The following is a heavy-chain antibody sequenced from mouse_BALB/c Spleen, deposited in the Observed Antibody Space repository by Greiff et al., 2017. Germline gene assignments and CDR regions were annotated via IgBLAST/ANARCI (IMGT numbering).Heavy chain of an antibody. CDR3: ARSMYDAYFDY. Sequence: EVKLQESGPGLVKPSQSLSLTCTVTDYSITSDYAWNWIRQFPGNKLEWMGYISYSGSTSYNPSLKSRISITRDTSKNQFFLQLNSVTTEDTATYYCARSMYDAYFDYWGQGTTLTVSS. J-gene: IGHJ2*01. CDR1: DYSITSDYA. V-gene: IGHV3-2*02. CDR2: ISYSGST. D-gene: IGHD2-14*01.